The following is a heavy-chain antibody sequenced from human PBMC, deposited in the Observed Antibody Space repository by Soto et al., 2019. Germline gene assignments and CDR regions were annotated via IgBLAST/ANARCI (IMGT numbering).Heavy chain of an antibody. CDR2: FYHTGIN. D-gene: IGHD5-12*01. Sequence: PQESGPGLVEPSENLSLTCAVSGGSISSENWWIWVRQAPGEGLEWIEEFYHTGINNYNPSRASRVTISFGEAKNRFSLTLTALTDANTAVYYCARDRGEYSDAHDYWGQGLLVTVSS. CDR3: ARDRGEYSDAHDY. CDR1: GGSISSENW. J-gene: IGHJ4*02. V-gene: IGHV4-4*02.